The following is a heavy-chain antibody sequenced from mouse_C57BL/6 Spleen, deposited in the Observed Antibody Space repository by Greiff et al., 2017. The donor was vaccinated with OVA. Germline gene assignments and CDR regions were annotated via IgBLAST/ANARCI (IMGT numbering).Heavy chain of an antibody. Sequence: VQLQQSGAELVKPGASVKISCKASGYAFSSYWMNWVKQRPGKGLEWIGQIYPGDGDTNYNGKFKGKATLTADKSSSTAYMQLSSLTSEDSAVYFCARGYYGNYGADYWGQGTTLTVSS. CDR2: IYPGDGDT. CDR3: ARGYYGNYGADY. CDR1: GYAFSSYW. D-gene: IGHD2-1*01. J-gene: IGHJ2*01. V-gene: IGHV1-80*01.